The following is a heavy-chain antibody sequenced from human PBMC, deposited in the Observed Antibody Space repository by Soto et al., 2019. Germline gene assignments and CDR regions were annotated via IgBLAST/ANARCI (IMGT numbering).Heavy chain of an antibody. CDR2: TNGGNGDT. D-gene: IGHD1-26*01. Sequence: VQLVQSEAEVKKPGASVKVSCKASGYTLSSYVIHWVRQAPGQRLEWMGWTNGGNGDTMYAQKFQDRVTMTRGTSANTAYMEVSSLASKDTAVYYCARGRSLFRAGDTSVNFFDYWGQGTLVTVS. CDR1: GYTLSSYV. V-gene: IGHV1-3*01. CDR3: ARGRSLFRAGDTSVNFFDY. J-gene: IGHJ4*02.